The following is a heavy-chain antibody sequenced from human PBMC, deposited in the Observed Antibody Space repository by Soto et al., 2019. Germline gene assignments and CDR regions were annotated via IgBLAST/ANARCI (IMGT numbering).Heavy chain of an antibody. CDR2: MNPNSGNT. CDR1: GYTFTSYD. V-gene: IGHV1-8*01. Sequence: ASVKVSCKASGYTFTSYDINWVRQASGQGLEWMGWMNPNSGNTAYAQKFQGRVTMTRNTSISTVYMELSSLRSEDTAVYYCARATHAEYSSSWSYWGQGTLVTAPQ. J-gene: IGHJ4*02. CDR3: ARATHAEYSSSWSY. D-gene: IGHD6-13*01.